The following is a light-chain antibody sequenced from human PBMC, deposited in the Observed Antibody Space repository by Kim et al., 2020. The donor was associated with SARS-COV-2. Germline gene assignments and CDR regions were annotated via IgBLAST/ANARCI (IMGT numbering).Light chain of an antibody. V-gene: IGKV3-11*01. CDR3: QQRSNWLT. CDR2: DAS. CDR1: QSVSSY. Sequence: SLSPGESATLSCRASQSVSSYLAWYQQKPGQAPRLLIYDASNRATDIPARFSGSGSGTDFTLTISSLEPEDFAVYYCQQRSNWLTFGGGTKVDIK. J-gene: IGKJ4*01.